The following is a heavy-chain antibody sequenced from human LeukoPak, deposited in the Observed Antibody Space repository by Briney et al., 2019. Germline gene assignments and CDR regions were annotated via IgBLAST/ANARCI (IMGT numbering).Heavy chain of an antibody. J-gene: IGHJ4*02. CDR1: GGTFSGYA. CDR3: ARSLIAAAVDYFDY. D-gene: IGHD6-13*01. Sequence: SVKVSCKASGGTFSGYAISWVRQAPGQGLEWMGGIIPIFGTANYAQKFQGRVTITADESTSTAYMELSSLRSEDTAVYYCARSLIAAAVDYFDYWGQGTLVTVSS. CDR2: IIPIFGTA. V-gene: IGHV1-69*13.